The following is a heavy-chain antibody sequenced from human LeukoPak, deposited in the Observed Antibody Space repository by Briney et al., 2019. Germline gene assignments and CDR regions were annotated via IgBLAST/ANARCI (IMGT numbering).Heavy chain of an antibody. V-gene: IGHV3-23*01. CDR1: GFTFSSYA. Sequence: GGSLRLSCAASGFTFSSYAMNWVRQAPGQGLEWVSAISGSGGSTQYADPVKGRFTISRDNSRNTLYLQMSSLRGEDTALCYCAKDRVPYTYGNTYDYWGQGILVTVSS. CDR3: AKDRVPYTYGNTYDY. J-gene: IGHJ4*02. CDR2: ISGSGGST. D-gene: IGHD5-18*01.